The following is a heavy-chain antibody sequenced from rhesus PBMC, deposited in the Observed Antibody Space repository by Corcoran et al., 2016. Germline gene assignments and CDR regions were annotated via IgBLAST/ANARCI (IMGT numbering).Heavy chain of an antibody. CDR1: GDSVSSNSAT. CDR2: TYSRSKWYN. CDR3: ARVRNYFDY. Sequence: QVQLQESGPGLVKPSQTLSLTRAISGDSVSSNSATRNCSRQLPWRGLGWLGRTYSRSKWYNDYAQSVQKRISINPDTSKNQFSLQLNSVTPEDMAVFYSARVRNYFDYWGQGVLVTVSS. J-gene: IGHJ4*01. D-gene: IGHD6-13*01. V-gene: IGHV6-1*01.